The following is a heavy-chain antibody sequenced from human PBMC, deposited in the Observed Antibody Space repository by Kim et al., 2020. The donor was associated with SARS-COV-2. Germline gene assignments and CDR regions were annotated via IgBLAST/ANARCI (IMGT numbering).Heavy chain of an antibody. Sequence: SLILSFTTSLFNFSLAYIHFPLHSPFNFLEFIPSIISLISYLSYSDSVSGLFSISRDNSKNSVYLQMNSLRVEDTALYYCAREDEFFDWSLNLRLFFFTDWGQGALVTVSS. D-gene: IGHD3-9*01. CDR3: AREDEFFDWSLNLRLFFFTD. CDR2: IISLISYL. CDR1: LFNFSLAY. V-gene: IGHV3-21*01. J-gene: IGHJ4*02.